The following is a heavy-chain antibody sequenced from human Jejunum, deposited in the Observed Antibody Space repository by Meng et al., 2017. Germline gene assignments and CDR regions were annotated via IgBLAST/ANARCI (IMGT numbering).Heavy chain of an antibody. J-gene: IGHJ1*01. Sequence: QVQLKGSGPGLVKPWGTLSLTCAVSGDSISSSYGWSWVRQSPGKGLEWIGEIYHSGTTNYNPSLKSRVTLSVDKSKNQFSLNLSSVTAADTAVYFCARDFEALNGVWGQGTLVTVSS. V-gene: IGHV4-4*02. CDR2: IYHSGTT. CDR3: ARDFEALNGV. CDR1: GDSISSSYG. D-gene: IGHD2-8*01.